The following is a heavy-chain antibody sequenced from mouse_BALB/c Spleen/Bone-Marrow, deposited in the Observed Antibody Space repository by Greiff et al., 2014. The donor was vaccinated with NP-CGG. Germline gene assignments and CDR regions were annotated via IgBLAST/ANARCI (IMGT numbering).Heavy chain of an antibody. V-gene: IGHV1-4*02. CDR2: INPTRGYT. CDR3: AREATYYAYFDY. Sequence: QVQLQQPAGELARPGASVKMSCKASGYTFTSSTIQWVKQRPGQGLEWIGYINPTRGYTDYNQKFKDKTTLTADKSSSTAYMQLSSLTSEDSAVYYCAREATYYAYFDYWGQGTILTVSS. J-gene: IGHJ2*01. CDR1: GYTFTSST. D-gene: IGHD1-1*01.